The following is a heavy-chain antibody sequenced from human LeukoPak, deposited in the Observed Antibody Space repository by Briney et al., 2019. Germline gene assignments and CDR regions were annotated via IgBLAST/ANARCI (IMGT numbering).Heavy chain of an antibody. CDR2: IYSGGTT. D-gene: IGHD6-13*01. Sequence: PGGSLRLSCAASGFTFSSNAMSWVRQAPGKGLEWVSVIYSGGTTYYADSVKGRFTISRDNSKNTLYLQMNSLRAEDTAVYYCATSYSSSWPEIDYWGQGTLVTVSS. J-gene: IGHJ4*02. CDR1: GFTFSSNA. CDR3: ATSYSSSWPEIDY. V-gene: IGHV3-66*01.